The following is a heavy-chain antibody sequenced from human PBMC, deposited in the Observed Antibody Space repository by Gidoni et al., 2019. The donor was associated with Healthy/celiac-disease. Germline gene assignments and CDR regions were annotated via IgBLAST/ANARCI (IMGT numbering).Heavy chain of an antibody. CDR2: IIPIFGTA. CDR3: ARDRGYDYLEGFDY. Sequence: KKPVSSVKVSCKASGGTFSSYAISWVRQAPGQGLEWMGGIIPIFGTANYAQKFQGRVTITADESTSTAYMELSSLRSEDTAVYYCARDRGYDYLEGFDYWGQGTLVTVSS. D-gene: IGHD5-12*01. CDR1: GGTFSSYA. J-gene: IGHJ4*02. V-gene: IGHV1-69*01.